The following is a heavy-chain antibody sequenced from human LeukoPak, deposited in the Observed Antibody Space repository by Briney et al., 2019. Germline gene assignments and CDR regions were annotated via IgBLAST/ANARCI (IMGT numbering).Heavy chain of an antibody. CDR1: GFTFDDYA. V-gene: IGHV3-9*01. CDR2: INWKSDSI. D-gene: IGHD3-3*01. J-gene: IGHJ4*02. Sequence: SGGSLRLSCVASGFTFDDYAMHWVRQAPGEGLEWVSGINWKSDSIGYADSVKGRFTISRDNAKNSLYLQMKSLRSDDTAMYYCAKGLYHDFWRGPSAWGQGTLVTVSS. CDR3: AKGLYHDFWRGPSA.